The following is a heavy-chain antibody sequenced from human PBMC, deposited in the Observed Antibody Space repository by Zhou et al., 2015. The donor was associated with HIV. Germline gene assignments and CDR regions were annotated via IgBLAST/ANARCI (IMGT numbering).Heavy chain of an antibody. CDR2: ITPVLGTA. Sequence: QVQLVQSGAEVKKPGSSVKVSCKPSEGTFSSYGISWVRQAPGQGLEWMGGITPVLGTAKYAQKFQGRVSFTADRSTSTAYMELRSLRSDDTAVYYCARDPRVLPKGAFDIWGQGTMVTVSS. CDR1: EGTFSSYG. CDR3: ARDPRVLPKGAFDI. V-gene: IGHV1-69*06. J-gene: IGHJ3*02. D-gene: IGHD3-10*02.